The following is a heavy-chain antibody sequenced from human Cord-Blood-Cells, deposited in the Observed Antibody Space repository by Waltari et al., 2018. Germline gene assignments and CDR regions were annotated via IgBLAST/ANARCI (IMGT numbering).Heavy chain of an antibody. CDR3: ARQVEVTATFDY. J-gene: IGHJ4*02. Sequence: QVQLQQWGAGLLKPSETLSLTCAVYGGSFSGYYWIWIRQPPGKGLEWIGEINHSGSTNYNPSLKSRVTISVDTSKNQFSLKLSSVTAADTAVYYCARQVEVTATFDYWGQGTLVTVSS. CDR2: INHSGST. CDR1: GGSFSGYY. D-gene: IGHD2-21*02. V-gene: IGHV4-34*01.